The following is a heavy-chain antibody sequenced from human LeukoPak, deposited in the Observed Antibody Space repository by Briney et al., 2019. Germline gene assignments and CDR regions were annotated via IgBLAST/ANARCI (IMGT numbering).Heavy chain of an antibody. CDR1: GFTFSSYS. CDR2: ISSSSSYI. Sequence: PGGSLRLSCAASGFTFSSYSMNWVRQAPGKGLEWVSSISSSSSYIYYADSVKGRFTISKDNAKNSLYLQMNSLRAEDTAVYYCTRDSGSYERGFDPWGQGTLVTVSS. V-gene: IGHV3-21*01. D-gene: IGHD1-26*01. J-gene: IGHJ5*02. CDR3: TRDSGSYERGFDP.